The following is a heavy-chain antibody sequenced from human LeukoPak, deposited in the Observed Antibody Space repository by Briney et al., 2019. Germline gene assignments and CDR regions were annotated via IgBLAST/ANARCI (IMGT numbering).Heavy chain of an antibody. V-gene: IGHV3-21*01. J-gene: IGHJ4*02. CDR1: GFXFSSFS. CDR3: ARVPSDIVVVGPATPDF. D-gene: IGHD2-15*01. Sequence: GGSLRLSCAASGFXFSSFSINWVRQAPGKGLEWVSSISSRSTYIYYADSVRGRFTISRDNAKNSLYLQLNSLRADDTAVYYCARVPSDIVVVGPATPDFWGQGTLVTVSS. CDR2: ISSRSTYI.